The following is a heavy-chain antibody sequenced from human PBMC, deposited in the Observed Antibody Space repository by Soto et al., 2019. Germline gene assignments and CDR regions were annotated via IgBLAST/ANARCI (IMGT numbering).Heavy chain of an antibody. CDR1: GFTLSTYA. D-gene: IGHD3-10*01. J-gene: IGHJ3*02. CDR3: VKHRGAPSGAFDI. Sequence: EVQLLESGGGLVQPGGSLRLSCVASGFTLSTYAMSWVRQAPGKGLEWVSGITGSGGSTYYADSVKGRFTISRDNSKSTVSLHMNSLRAKDTAVYYCVKHRGAPSGAFDIWGQGTMVTVSS. V-gene: IGHV3-23*01. CDR2: ITGSGGST.